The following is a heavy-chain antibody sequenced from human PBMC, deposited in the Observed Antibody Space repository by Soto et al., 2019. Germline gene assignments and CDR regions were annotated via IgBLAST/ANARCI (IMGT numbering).Heavy chain of an antibody. D-gene: IGHD3-3*01. Sequence: ASVKVSCKASGGAFSSYAVSWVREAAGQRLEWMGGIIPIFGTANYAQKFQGRVTITADESTSTAYMELSSLRSEDTAVYYCARDDSNYDFWSGSTIIPYYYGMDVWGQGTTVTVSS. J-gene: IGHJ6*02. CDR2: IIPIFGTA. V-gene: IGHV1-69*13. CDR1: GGAFSSYA. CDR3: ARDDSNYDFWSGSTIIPYYYGMDV.